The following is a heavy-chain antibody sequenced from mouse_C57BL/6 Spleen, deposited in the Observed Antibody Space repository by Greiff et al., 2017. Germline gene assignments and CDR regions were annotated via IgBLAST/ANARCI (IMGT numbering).Heavy chain of an antibody. Sequence: VQLQQSGAELVRPGASVTMSCKASGYTFTASEMHWVKQTPVHGLEWIGAIDPETGGTTYNQKFKGKAILTADKYSSTAYMDLRSLTSDDSAVYYDTSSGYFDVWGTGTTVTVSS. CDR1: GYTFTASE. CDR2: IDPETGGT. J-gene: IGHJ1*03. V-gene: IGHV1-15*01. D-gene: IGHD3-2*02. CDR3: TSSGYFDV.